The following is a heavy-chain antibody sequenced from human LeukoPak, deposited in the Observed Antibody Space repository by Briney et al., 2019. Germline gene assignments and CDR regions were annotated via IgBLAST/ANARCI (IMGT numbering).Heavy chain of an antibody. D-gene: IGHD3-22*01. CDR3: AARSGYYSSDY. CDR1: GGTFSSYA. V-gene: IGHV1-69*13. J-gene: IGHJ4*02. Sequence: GASVKVSCKASGGTFSSYAISWVRQAPGQGLEWMGGIIPIFGTANYAQKFQGRVTITADESRSTAYMELSSLRSEDTAVYYCAARSGYYSSDYWGQGTLVTVSS. CDR2: IIPIFGTA.